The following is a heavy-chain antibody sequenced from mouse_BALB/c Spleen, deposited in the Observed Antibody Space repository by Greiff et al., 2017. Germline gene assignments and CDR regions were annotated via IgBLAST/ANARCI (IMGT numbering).Heavy chain of an antibody. Sequence: EVKLQESGGGLVQPGGSRKLSCAASGFTFSSFGMHWVRQAPEKGLEWVAYISSGSSTIYYADTVKGRFTISRDNPKNTLFLQMTSLRSEDTAMYYCARFTTHEGAMDYWGQGTSVTVSS. CDR1: GFTFSSFG. CDR3: ARFTTHEGAMDY. J-gene: IGHJ4*01. D-gene: IGHD1-1*01. V-gene: IGHV5-17*02. CDR2: ISSGSSTI.